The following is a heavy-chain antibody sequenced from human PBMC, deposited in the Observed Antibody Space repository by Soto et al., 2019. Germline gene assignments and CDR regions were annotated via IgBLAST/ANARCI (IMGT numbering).Heavy chain of an antibody. CDR1: GITYTTYA. CDR2: INTGNGNT. Sequence: QVQLVQSGAEVKKPGASVKVSCKASGITYTTYAIHWVRQAPGQGLEWMGWINTGNGNTRYSQNFQGRVTLTTDTSASTAYMDLSSLTSEDTAVYYCARAISGYVTWGHGTLITVSS. D-gene: IGHD5-12*01. CDR3: ARAISGYVT. J-gene: IGHJ5*01. V-gene: IGHV1-3*04.